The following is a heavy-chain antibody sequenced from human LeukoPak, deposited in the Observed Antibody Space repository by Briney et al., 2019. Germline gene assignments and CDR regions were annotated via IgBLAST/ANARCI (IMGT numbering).Heavy chain of an antibody. CDR2: IWSDGNNR. Sequence: GGSLRLSCAASGFTFRNYGMHWVRQATGKGLEWVSFIWSDGNNRFYADSVKGRFTISRDNSKNMLYLQLDTLRAEDTALYYCAKDPGASVSGFYMDVWGKGTTVIVSS. CDR3: AKDPGASVSGFYMDV. D-gene: IGHD2-8*02. CDR1: GFTFRNYG. V-gene: IGHV3-30*02. J-gene: IGHJ6*03.